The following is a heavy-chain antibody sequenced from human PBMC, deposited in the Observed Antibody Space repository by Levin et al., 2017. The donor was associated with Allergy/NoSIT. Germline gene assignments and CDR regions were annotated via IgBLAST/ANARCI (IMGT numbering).Heavy chain of an antibody. J-gene: IGHJ6*02. D-gene: IGHD5-18*01. Sequence: SETLSLTCAVYGGSFSGYYWSWIRQPPGKGLEWIGEINHSGSTNYNPSLKSRVTISVDTSKNQFSLKLSSVTAADTAVYYCARAPTAMPDRSYYYYYGMDVWGQGTTVTVSS. CDR3: ARAPTAMPDRSYYYYYGMDV. V-gene: IGHV4-34*01. CDR1: GGSFSGYY. CDR2: INHSGST.